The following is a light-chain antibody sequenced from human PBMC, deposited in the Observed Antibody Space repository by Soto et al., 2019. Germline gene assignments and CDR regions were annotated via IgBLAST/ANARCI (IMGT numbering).Light chain of an antibody. CDR2: GAS. CDR3: LQYGSSPYT. CDR1: QSVSSSY. Sequence: EIVLTQSPGTLSLSPGERATLSCRASQSVSSSYLAWYQQKPGQAPRPLIYGASSRATGIPDRFSGSGSGTDFTLTISRLEPEDFAVYYCLQYGSSPYTFGQGTMLEIK. J-gene: IGKJ2*01. V-gene: IGKV3-20*01.